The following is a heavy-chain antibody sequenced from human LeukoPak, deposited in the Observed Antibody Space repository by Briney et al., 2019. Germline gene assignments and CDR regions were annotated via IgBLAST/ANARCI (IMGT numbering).Heavy chain of an antibody. J-gene: IGHJ6*04. CDR3: AELGITMIGGV. D-gene: IGHD3-10*02. CDR1: GFTFSSYS. V-gene: IGHV3-48*04. CDR2: ISSSGSTM. Sequence: HSGGSLRLSCAASGFTFSSYSMNWVRQAPGKGLEWVSYISSSGSTMYYADSVKGRFTISRDNAKNSPYLQMNSLRAEDTAVYYCAELGITMIGGVWGKGTTVTISS.